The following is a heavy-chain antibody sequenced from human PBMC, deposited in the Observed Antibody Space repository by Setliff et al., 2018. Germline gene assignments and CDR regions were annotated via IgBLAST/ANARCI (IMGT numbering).Heavy chain of an antibody. CDR3: ARGRHPPWSGYPYYYMDV. Sequence: ASVKVSCKAPGGTFSSYAISWVRQAPGQGLEWMGRIIPIFGTANYAQKFQGRVTITADKSTSTAYMELSSLRSEDTSVYYCARGRHPPWSGYPYYYMDVWGKGTTVTVSS. J-gene: IGHJ6*03. V-gene: IGHV1-69*06. D-gene: IGHD3-3*01. CDR2: IIPIFGTA. CDR1: GGTFSSYA.